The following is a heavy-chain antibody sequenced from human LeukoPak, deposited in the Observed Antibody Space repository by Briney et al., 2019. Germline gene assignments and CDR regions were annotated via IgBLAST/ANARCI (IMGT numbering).Heavy chain of an antibody. V-gene: IGHV3-30*02. CDR2: IRFDGTNK. CDR1: GFNFSRNG. CDR3: VRDFDDVNGDYYYIPEY. D-gene: IGHD3-22*01. J-gene: IGHJ4*02. Sequence: TGGSLRLSCAASGFNFSRNGMHWVRQAPGQGLEWVAFIRFDGTNKFYGASVRGRFIIPRDNSKNTLYLQMNSLRAEDTAVYYCVRDFDDVNGDYYYIPEYWGRGMLVAVSS.